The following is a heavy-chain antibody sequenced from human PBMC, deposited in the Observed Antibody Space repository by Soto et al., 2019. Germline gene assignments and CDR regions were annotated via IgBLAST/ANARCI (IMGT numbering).Heavy chain of an antibody. J-gene: IGHJ4*02. Sequence: GGSLRLSCVGSGFTFSSFEMNWVRQTPGKGLEWLSYIGRSGETIYYADSVKGRFTISRDNAKSSLFLQMNGLRDEDTAVYFCAKRRGAGGHFDYWGQGALVTVSS. V-gene: IGHV3-48*03. CDR1: GFTFSSFE. D-gene: IGHD2-15*01. CDR2: IGRSGETI. CDR3: AKRRGAGGHFDY.